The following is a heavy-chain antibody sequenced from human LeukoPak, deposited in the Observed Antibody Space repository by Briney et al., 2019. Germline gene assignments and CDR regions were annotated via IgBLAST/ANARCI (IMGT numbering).Heavy chain of an antibody. J-gene: IGHJ4*02. CDR3: TRRIVVVPAANPFDY. V-gene: IGHV4-4*02. CDR1: GGSISSGNW. D-gene: IGHD2-2*01. Sequence: SETLSLTCAVSGGSISSGNWWSWVRQPPGKGPEWIGEIYHSGSTNYNPSLKSRVTISVDKSKNQFSLKLSSVTAADTAVYYCTRRIVVVPAANPFDYWGQGTLVTVSS. CDR2: IYHSGST.